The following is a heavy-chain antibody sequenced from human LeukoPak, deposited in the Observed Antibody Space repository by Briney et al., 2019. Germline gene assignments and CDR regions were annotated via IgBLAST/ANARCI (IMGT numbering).Heavy chain of an antibody. CDR1: GGSISSHY. CDR2: IYYSGST. J-gene: IGHJ4*02. Sequence: SETLSLTCTVSGGSISSHYWSWIRQPPGKGLEWIGYIYYSGSTNYNPSLKSRVTISVDTSKNQFSLKLSPVTAADTAVYYCARDSGWQDYWGEGTLVTVSP. V-gene: IGHV4-59*11. CDR3: ARDSGWQDY. D-gene: IGHD6-19*01.